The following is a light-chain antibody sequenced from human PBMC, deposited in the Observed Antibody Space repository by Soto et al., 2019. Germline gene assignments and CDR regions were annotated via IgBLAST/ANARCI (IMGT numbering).Light chain of an antibody. V-gene: IGLV2-14*03. CDR1: RTDVAVVFSF. CDR3: TSYKSSTPFYV. CDR2: VVI. Sequence: QSVLTQPASVSGSPGQSIAISCTGVRTDVAVVFSFVSWYQQHPGQASHLLFYVVIFRPLGVSVFFSASKSGNTPSLPIFGFQAEDEAEYYCTSYKSSTPFYVFGTGTKVTVL. J-gene: IGLJ1*01.